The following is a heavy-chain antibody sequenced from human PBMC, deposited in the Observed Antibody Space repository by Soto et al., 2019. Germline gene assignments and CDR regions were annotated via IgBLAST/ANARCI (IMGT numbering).Heavy chain of an antibody. Sequence: QVQLVQSGPEVKKPGASAKVSCKTSGYIFSNFGISWMRQVPGQGLEWMGWISAYNGNTNYAQKFQDRVTLTTDTSTHTAYMELRSPRSDDTAVYYCARASGGGVGTTSYWGQGTLVTVSS. CDR2: ISAYNGNT. V-gene: IGHV1-18*01. J-gene: IGHJ4*02. CDR1: GYIFSNFG. CDR3: ARASGGGVGTTSY. D-gene: IGHD1-26*01.